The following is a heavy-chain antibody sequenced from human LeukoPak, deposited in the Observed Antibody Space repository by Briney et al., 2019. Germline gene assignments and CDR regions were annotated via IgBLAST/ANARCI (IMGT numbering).Heavy chain of an antibody. V-gene: IGHV3-33*01. CDR3: VRRGSGTYSFDY. Sequence: GMSLRLSCAASGFTFSSYGMHWVRQAPGKGLEWVAVIWTDGSKKYYVDSVQGRFIISRDNSKNTLSLEMNNLRAEDTAVYYYVRRGSGTYSFDYWGQGTLVTVSS. J-gene: IGHJ4*02. CDR2: IWTDGSKK. CDR1: GFTFSSYG. D-gene: IGHD3-10*01.